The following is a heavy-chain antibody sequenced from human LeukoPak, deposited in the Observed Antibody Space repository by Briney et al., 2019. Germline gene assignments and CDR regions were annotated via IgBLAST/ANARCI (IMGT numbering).Heavy chain of an antibody. J-gene: IGHJ4*02. D-gene: IGHD1-14*01. Sequence: GGSLRLSCAASGFIVSGNHMNWVRLAPGKGLEWVSIVYSVGATYYEDSVKGRFTVSRDDSKNIVLLQMNNLRSEDTAVYFCATERPGSRTLDSWGQGTPVTVSS. CDR1: GFIVSGNH. CDR2: VYSVGAT. CDR3: ATERPGSRTLDS. V-gene: IGHV3-66*01.